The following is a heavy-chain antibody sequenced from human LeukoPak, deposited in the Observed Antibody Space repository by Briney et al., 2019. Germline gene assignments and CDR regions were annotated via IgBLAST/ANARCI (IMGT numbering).Heavy chain of an antibody. J-gene: IGHJ2*01. Sequence: ASVKVSCKASGYSFSSYSLNWVRQAPGQGLEWMGWINTYNANTNYAQKVQGRITLTRDTSTSTAYMELRSLRFDDTAVYYYATDRLSPYDNGDGVGRWDFGLRGRGTLVTVSS. D-gene: IGHD4-17*01. CDR2: INTYNANT. CDR1: GYSFSSYS. V-gene: IGHV1-18*04. CDR3: ATDRLSPYDNGDGVGRWDFGL.